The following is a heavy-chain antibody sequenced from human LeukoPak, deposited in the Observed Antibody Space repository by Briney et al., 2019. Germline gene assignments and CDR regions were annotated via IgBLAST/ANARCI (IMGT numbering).Heavy chain of an antibody. D-gene: IGHD3-22*01. CDR2: MNPNSGNT. CDR3: AYSRYYYDSSGPQYYYYGMDV. Sequence: ASVKVSCKASGYTFTSYDINWVRQATGQGLEWMGLMNPNSGNTGYAQKFQGRVTMTRNTSISTAYMELSSLRSEDTAVYYCAYSRYYYDSSGPQYYYYGMDVWGQGTTVTVSS. J-gene: IGHJ6*02. V-gene: IGHV1-8*01. CDR1: GYTFTSYD.